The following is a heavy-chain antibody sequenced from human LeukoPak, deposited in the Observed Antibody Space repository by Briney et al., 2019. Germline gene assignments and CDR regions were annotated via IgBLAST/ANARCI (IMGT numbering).Heavy chain of an antibody. J-gene: IGHJ3*02. CDR1: GFTFSSYA. CDR3: ARRRWFENDAFDI. V-gene: IGHV3-30*04. D-gene: IGHD3-10*01. CDR2: ISYDGSNK. Sequence: GGSLRLSCAASGFTFSSYAMHWVRQAPGKGLEWVAVISYDGSNKYYADSVKGRFTISRDNSKNTLYLQMNSLRAEDTAVYYCARRRWFENDAFDIWGQGTMFTVSS.